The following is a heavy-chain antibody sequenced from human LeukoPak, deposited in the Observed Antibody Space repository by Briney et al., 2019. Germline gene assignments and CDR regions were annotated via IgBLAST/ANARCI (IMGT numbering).Heavy chain of an antibody. CDR3: ARKIAWYFDL. Sequence: GGSRRCSCAGAGFTFGRDWRHWVRQAPGGGLVWVSRIDCDGRTTIYADSVKDRFTTSRDDAPNTLYLQMNSLRAEATAVHCCARKIAWYFDLWGRGTLVTVSS. CDR1: GFTFGRDW. J-gene: IGHJ2*01. CDR2: IDCDGRTT. V-gene: IGHV3-74*01.